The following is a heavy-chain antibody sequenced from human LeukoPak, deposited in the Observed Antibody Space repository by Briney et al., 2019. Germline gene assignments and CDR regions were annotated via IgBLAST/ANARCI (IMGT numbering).Heavy chain of an antibody. Sequence: GKSLRLSCAASGFVFNSYAMHWVRQAPGKGLEWMSVISNDGGTEYYAESEQGRITISRDNSKNTLYLQISSLRPEDTAVYFCARAMVWGVPFDYWGQGTLVTVSS. J-gene: IGHJ4*02. V-gene: IGHV3-30-3*01. D-gene: IGHD3-10*01. CDR2: ISNDGGTE. CDR3: ARAMVWGVPFDY. CDR1: GFVFNSYA.